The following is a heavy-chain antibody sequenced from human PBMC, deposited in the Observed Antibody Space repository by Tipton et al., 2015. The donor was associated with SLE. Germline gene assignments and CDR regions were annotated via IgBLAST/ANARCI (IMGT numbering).Heavy chain of an antibody. D-gene: IGHD5-12*01. CDR1: GGSISSHY. CDR2: IYYSGST. Sequence: TLSLTCTVSGGSISSHYWSWIRQPPGKGLEWIGYIYYSGSTNYNPSPKSRVTISVDTSKNQFSLKLSSVTAADTAVYYCASPYQPRVWLRLGDAFDIWGQGTMVTVSS. J-gene: IGHJ3*02. CDR3: ASPYQPRVWLRLGDAFDI. V-gene: IGHV4-59*08.